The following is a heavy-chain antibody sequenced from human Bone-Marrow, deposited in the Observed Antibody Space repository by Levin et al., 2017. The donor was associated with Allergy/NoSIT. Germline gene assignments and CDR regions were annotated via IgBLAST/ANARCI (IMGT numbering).Heavy chain of an antibody. Sequence: ASVKVSCEASGYKFSTYWIGWVRQKPGKGLEWMGIIHPGSSDVRYSSSFQGHVTFSADKSMNTAYLQRNSLQTSDTAMYFCARHPGFDYWGQGSLVTVSS. J-gene: IGHJ4*02. CDR3: ARHPGFDY. CDR1: GYKFSTYW. V-gene: IGHV5-51*01. CDR2: IHPGSSDV.